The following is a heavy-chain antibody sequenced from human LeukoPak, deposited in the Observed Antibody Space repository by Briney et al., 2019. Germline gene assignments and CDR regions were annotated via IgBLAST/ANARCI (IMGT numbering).Heavy chain of an antibody. V-gene: IGHV3-66*04. D-gene: IGHD5-12*01. CDR3: ARHGWIDDSFDI. J-gene: IGHJ3*02. Sequence: QPGGSLRLSCVASGFSVTSNYMNWVRQAPGKGPEWVSAIYSGGSTYYADSVRGRFLISRDNSKNTLYLQMTSLRAEDTAVYYCARHGWIDDSFDIWGQGTMVVV. CDR2: IYSGGST. CDR1: GFSVTSNY.